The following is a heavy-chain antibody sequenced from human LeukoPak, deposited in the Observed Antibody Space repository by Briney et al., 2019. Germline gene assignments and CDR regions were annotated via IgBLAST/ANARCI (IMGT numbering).Heavy chain of an antibody. Sequence: SETLSLTCTVSGGSIGSYYWSWIRQPPGKGLEWIGYIYGSGSTNYNPSLKSRVTISVDTSKNQFSLKLSSVTAADTAVYYCACLTTADAFDIWGQGTMVTVSS. J-gene: IGHJ3*02. CDR1: GGSIGSYY. V-gene: IGHV4-59*01. CDR3: ACLTTADAFDI. D-gene: IGHD3-22*01. CDR2: IYGSGST.